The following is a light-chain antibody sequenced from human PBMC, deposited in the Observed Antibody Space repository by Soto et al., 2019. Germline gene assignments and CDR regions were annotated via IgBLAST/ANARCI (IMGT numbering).Light chain of an antibody. J-gene: IGLJ3*02. CDR3: QCYDSSLSAVV. CDR2: GNS. Sequence: QSVLTQPPSVSGAPGQRVTISCTGSSSNIGADYDVHWYQQLPGTAPKLLIYGNSNRPSGVPDRFSGSKSGTSASLAITGLQPEDEADYYCQCYDSSLSAVVFGGGTKLTVL. V-gene: IGLV1-40*01. CDR1: SSNIGADYD.